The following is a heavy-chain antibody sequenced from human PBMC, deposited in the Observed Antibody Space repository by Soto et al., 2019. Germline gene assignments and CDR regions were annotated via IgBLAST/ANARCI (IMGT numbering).Heavy chain of an antibody. CDR2: INTDGSST. J-gene: IGHJ4*02. V-gene: IGHV3-74*01. D-gene: IGHD6-13*01. CDR3: TRDPGAYSSPWSFYIDS. Sequence: EVQLVESGGGLVQPGGSLRLSCAASGFTFSRFWMHWVRQAPGKGLVWVSRINTDGSSTTYADSVKGRFTISRDNAKNTLYLQMDSLRAEDTGVYYCTRDPGAYSSPWSFYIDSWGQGTLVTVSS. CDR1: GFTFSRFW.